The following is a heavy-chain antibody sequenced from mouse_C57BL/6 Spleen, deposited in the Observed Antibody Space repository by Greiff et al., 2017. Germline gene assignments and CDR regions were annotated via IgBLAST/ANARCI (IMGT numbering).Heavy chain of an antibody. CDR3: ARGGRQLRLPGAMDY. D-gene: IGHD3-2*02. V-gene: IGHV1-59*01. CDR1: GYTFTSYW. CDR2: IDPSDSYT. Sequence: QVQLQQSGAELMKPGASVKLSCKASGYTFTSYWMHWVKQRPGQGLEWIGVIDPSDSYTSYNQKFKGKATLTVDTSSSTAYMQLSSLTSEDSAVYDCARGGRQLRLPGAMDYWGQGTSVTVSS. J-gene: IGHJ4*01.